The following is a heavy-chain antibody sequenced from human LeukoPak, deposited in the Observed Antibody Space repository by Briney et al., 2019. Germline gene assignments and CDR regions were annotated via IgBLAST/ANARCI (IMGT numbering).Heavy chain of an antibody. CDR3: AKDPRGIPNY. CDR2: ISGSGGST. D-gene: IGHD5-18*01. Sequence: GGSLRLSCAASGFTFRTYPMSWVRQAPGKGLEWVSAISGSGGSTYYADSVKGRFTISRDNSKNTLYLQMNSLRAEDTAVYYCAKDPRGIPNYWGQGTLVTVSS. J-gene: IGHJ4*02. CDR1: GFTFRTYP. V-gene: IGHV3-23*01.